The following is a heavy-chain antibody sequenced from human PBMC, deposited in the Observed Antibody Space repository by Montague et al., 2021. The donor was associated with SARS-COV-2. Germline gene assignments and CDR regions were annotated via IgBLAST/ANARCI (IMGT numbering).Heavy chain of an antibody. D-gene: IGHD1-14*01. V-gene: IGHV3-30-3*01. CDR2: ISYDGSNK. Sequence: SLRLSCAASGFTFSFYAMHWVRQAPGKGLEWVAVISYDGSNKYYADSVRGRFTISRDNSKTTLYLQMNSLRAEGTAVYYCAREGLTGNLAHFDYWGQGTLVTVSA. CDR1: GFTFSFYA. J-gene: IGHJ4*02. CDR3: AREGLTGNLAHFDY.